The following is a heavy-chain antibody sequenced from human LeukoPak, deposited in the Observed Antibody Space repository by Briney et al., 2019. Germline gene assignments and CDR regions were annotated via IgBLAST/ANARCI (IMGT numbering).Heavy chain of an antibody. CDR3: ARIYSGYDLSGVGIDY. V-gene: IGHV4-61*02. CDR1: GGSISSGSYY. Sequence: SETLSLTCTVSGGSISSGSYYWSWIRQPAGKGLEWIGRIYTSGSTNYNPSLKSRLTISVDTSKNQFSLKLSSVTAADTAVYYCARIYSGYDLSGVGIDYWGQGTLVTVSS. D-gene: IGHD5-12*01. J-gene: IGHJ4*02. CDR2: IYTSGST.